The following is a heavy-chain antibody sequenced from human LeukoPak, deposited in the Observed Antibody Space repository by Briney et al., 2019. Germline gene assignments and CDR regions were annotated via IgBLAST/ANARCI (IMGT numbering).Heavy chain of an antibody. CDR2: IWYDGSNK. D-gene: IGHD1-26*01. Sequence: GVSLRLSCAASAFTFNSYGMQWLRPAPGKGLEWVAFIWYDGSNKYYEDYVKGRVTISRDNSQNTLYLQMNSLRAEDTAVYYCARDSSRSYYLASDYWGQGTLVTVSS. V-gene: IGHV3-33*01. CDR3: ARDSSRSYYLASDY. J-gene: IGHJ4*02. CDR1: AFTFNSYG.